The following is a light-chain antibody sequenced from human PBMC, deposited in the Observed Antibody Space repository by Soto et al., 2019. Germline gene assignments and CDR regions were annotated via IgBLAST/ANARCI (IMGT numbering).Light chain of an antibody. CDR3: QQYGNSPLYT. CDR2: GAS. J-gene: IGKJ2*01. V-gene: IGKV3-20*01. Sequence: EIVLTQSPGTLSLSPGERATLSCRASQSVSSSYLAWYQQKPGQAPRLLIYGASSRASGIRDRFSGGGSGTYFTLTISRLEPEDFAVYYWQQYGNSPLYTFGQGTKLESK. CDR1: QSVSSSY.